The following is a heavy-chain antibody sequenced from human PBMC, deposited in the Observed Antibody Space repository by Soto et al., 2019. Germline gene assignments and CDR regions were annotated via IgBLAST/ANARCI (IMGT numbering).Heavy chain of an antibody. CDR3: ARESSAMVRGVGRNY. J-gene: IGHJ4*02. CDR2: IIPILGIA. CDR1: GGTFSSYT. V-gene: IGHV1-69*08. Sequence: QVQLVQSGAEVKKPGSSVKVSCKASGGTFSSYTISWVRQAPGQGLEWMGRIIPILGIANYAQKFQGRVTITADKSTSTADMELSSLRSEDTAVYYCARESSAMVRGVGRNYWGQGTLVTVSS. D-gene: IGHD3-10*01.